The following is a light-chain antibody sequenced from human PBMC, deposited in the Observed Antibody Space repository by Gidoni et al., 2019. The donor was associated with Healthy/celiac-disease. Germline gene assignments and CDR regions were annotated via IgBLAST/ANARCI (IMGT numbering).Light chain of an antibody. CDR1: QSISSY. V-gene: IGKV1-39*01. Sequence: DIQMTQSPSSLSASVGDRVTITCRASQSISSYLNWYQQKPGKAPKLLIYAASSLQSGVPSRFSGSGSGTDFTLTISSLQPEDFATYYCQQSYSTLGLTFXSXTKVDIK. J-gene: IGKJ3*01. CDR3: QQSYSTLGLT. CDR2: AAS.